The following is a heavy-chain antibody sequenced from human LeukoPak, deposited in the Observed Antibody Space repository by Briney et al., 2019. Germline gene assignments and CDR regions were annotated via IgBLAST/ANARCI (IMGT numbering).Heavy chain of an antibody. D-gene: IGHD6-6*01. J-gene: IGHJ4*02. Sequence: GASVKVSCKASGYTFTGYYMHWVRQAPGQGLEWMGWINPNSGGTNYAQKFQGRVTMTRDTSISTAYMELSRLRSDDTAVYYCARIPSSSSRFHFDYWGQGTLVTVSS. CDR2: INPNSGGT. V-gene: IGHV1-2*02. CDR3: ARIPSSSSRFHFDY. CDR1: GYTFTGYY.